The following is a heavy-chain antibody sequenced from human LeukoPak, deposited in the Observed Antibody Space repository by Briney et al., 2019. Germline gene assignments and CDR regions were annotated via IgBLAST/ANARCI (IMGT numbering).Heavy chain of an antibody. Sequence: KTSQTLSLTCTVSGGSISSGSYYRSWIRQPAGKGLEWIGRINSSGSSTSNTSLKSRITMSIDTSKDQFSLNLNSVTAADTAVYYCARDPLAATGRDDYWGLGILVTVSS. V-gene: IGHV4-61*02. CDR1: GGSISSGSYY. J-gene: IGHJ4*02. CDR3: ARDPLAATGRDDY. CDR2: INSSGSS. D-gene: IGHD6-13*01.